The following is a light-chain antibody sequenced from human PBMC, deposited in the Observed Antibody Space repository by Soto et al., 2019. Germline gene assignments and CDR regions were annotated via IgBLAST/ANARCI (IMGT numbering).Light chain of an antibody. CDR2: AAS. CDR3: QQYNSAPQT. CDR1: QGISNN. Sequence: DIQMTQSPSSLSSSLGDRVTITCRASQGISNNLAWYQQKPGKVPKLLIYAASTLPSGVPSRFSGSGSGTDFTLTISSLQPEDVATYYCQQYNSAPQTFGQGTKLEIK. J-gene: IGKJ2*01. V-gene: IGKV1-27*01.